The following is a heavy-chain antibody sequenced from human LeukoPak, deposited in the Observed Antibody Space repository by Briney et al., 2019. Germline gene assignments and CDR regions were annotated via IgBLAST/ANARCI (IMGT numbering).Heavy chain of an antibody. CDR1: GYSFTTSW. CDR3: ARRGAMTTGVEQRNWFDP. D-gene: IGHD4-23*01. CDR2: IYPGDSDT. Sequence: GESLKISCKGSGYSFTTSWIAWVRQMPGKGLEWMGIIYPGDSDTRYSTSFQGQVTISADKSISTAYLQWSSLKASDTAMYYCARRGAMTTGVEQRNWFDPWGQGTLVTVSS. V-gene: IGHV5-51*01. J-gene: IGHJ5*02.